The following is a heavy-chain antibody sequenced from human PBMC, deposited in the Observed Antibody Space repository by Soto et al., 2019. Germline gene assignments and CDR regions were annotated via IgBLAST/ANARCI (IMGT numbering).Heavy chain of an antibody. D-gene: IGHD3-10*01. J-gene: IGHJ6*03. CDR1: GGSFSGYY. CDR2: INHSGST. CDR3: AREGRGSGSRRYYYYYYMDV. V-gene: IGHV4-34*01. Sequence: QVQLQQWGAGLLKPSETLSLTCAVYGGSFSGYYWSWIHQPPGKGLEWIGEINHSGSTNYNPSLKSRVTISVDTSKNQFSLKLSSVTAADTAVYYCAREGRGSGSRRYYYYYYMDVWGKGTTVTVSS.